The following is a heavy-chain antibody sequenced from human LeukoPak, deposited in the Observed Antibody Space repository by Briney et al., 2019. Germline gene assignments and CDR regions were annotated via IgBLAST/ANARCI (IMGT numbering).Heavy chain of an antibody. V-gene: IGHV4-59*04. CDR2: IYHSGST. Sequence: SETLSLTCTGSGGSISSYYWSWIRHPPGKGLEWIGSIYHSGSTYYNPSLKSRVTISVDTSKNQFSLKLSSVTAADTAVYYCAGSSLLRIDAFDIWGQGTTVTVSS. D-gene: IGHD1-26*01. CDR3: AGSSLLRIDAFDI. CDR1: GGSISSYY. J-gene: IGHJ3*02.